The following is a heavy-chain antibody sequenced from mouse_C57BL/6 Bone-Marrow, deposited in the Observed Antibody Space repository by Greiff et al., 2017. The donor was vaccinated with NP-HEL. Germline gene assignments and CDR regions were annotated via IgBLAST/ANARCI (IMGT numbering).Heavy chain of an antibody. CDR1: EYEFPSHD. CDR3: ARGNYYEVLYYVDY. Sequence: EVMLVESGGGLVQPGASLKLSCESNEYEFPSHDMSWVRKTPEQRLELVAAINRDGGSTYYPDTMERRFIISRDNTKKTLYLQMSSLRSEDTALYYCARGNYYEVLYYVDYWGQGTTLTVSS. J-gene: IGHJ2*01. D-gene: IGHD1-1*01. CDR2: INRDGGST. V-gene: IGHV5-2*01.